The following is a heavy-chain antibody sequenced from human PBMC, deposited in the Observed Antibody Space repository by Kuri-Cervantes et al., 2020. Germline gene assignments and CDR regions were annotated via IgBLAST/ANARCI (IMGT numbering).Heavy chain of an antibody. CDR3: ARQNGYSGYAEYFDY. CDR1: GDTFTSYA. Sequence: ASVKVSCKASGDTFTSYAMHWVRQDPGQRLEWMGWMNAGNGITKYSQKFQGRVTITRDTSANTAYMELRSLRSDDTAVYYCARQNGYSGYAEYFDYWGQGTLVTVSS. J-gene: IGHJ4*02. D-gene: IGHD5-12*01. CDR2: MNAGNGIT. V-gene: IGHV1-3*01.